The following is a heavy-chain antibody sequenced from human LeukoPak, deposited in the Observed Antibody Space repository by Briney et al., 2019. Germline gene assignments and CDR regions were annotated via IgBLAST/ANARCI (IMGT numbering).Heavy chain of an antibody. J-gene: IGHJ4*02. D-gene: IGHD5-18*01. Sequence: GGSLRLSCAASGFTLSSYAMHWVRQAPGKGLEWVSVMSYDGSNKYYADSVKGRFTISRDNSKNTLFLQMNSLRAEDTAVYFCARVGRGYSFKVYYFDYWGQGTLVTVSS. V-gene: IGHV3-30*04. CDR3: ARVGRGYSFKVYYFDY. CDR2: MSYDGSNK. CDR1: GFTLSSYA.